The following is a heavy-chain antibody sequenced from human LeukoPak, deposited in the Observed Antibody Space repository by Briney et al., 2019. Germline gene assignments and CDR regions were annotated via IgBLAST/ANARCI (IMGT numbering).Heavy chain of an antibody. J-gene: IGHJ6*03. CDR3: ASLGWPRGNFYYYYMDV. V-gene: IGHV4-34*01. Sequence: SETLSLTCAVYGGSFSGYYWSWIRQPPGKGLEWIGEINHSGSTNYNPSLKSRVTISVDTSKNQFSLKLSSVTAADTAVYYCASLGWPRGNFYYYYMDVWGKGTTVTISS. CDR1: GGSFSGYY. CDR2: INHSGST. D-gene: IGHD5-12*01.